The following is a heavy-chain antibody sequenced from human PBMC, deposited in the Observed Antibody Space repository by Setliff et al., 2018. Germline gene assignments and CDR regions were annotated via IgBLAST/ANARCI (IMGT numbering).Heavy chain of an antibody. J-gene: IGHJ5*01. Sequence: SETLSLTCTVTGGSINSGPYYWTWIRQSAGKGLEWLGQIYSKGSMNYNPSLKSRVTISVDTSKNQFSLRLTSVTAADTAIYYCASRTTGPGGWFDYWGQGALVTVSS. CDR3: ASRTTGPGGWFDY. D-gene: IGHD1-1*01. V-gene: IGHV4-61*09. CDR2: IYSKGSM. CDR1: GGSINSGPYY.